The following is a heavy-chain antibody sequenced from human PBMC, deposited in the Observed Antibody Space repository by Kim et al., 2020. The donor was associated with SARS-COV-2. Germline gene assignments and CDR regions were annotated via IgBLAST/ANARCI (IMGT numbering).Heavy chain of an antibody. CDR1: GGSISGFY. D-gene: IGHD3-3*01. CDR3: ARAVNYDSFIGRFYFDY. J-gene: IGHJ4*02. Sequence: SETLSLTCTVSGGSISGFYWNWIRQPPGKGLEWIGYVHYSGSANYNPSLKSRVTISSDTSTSQFSLRLTSVTAADTAVYYCARAVNYDSFIGRFYFDYWGQGTLVTVSS. CDR2: VHYSGSA. V-gene: IGHV4-59*08.